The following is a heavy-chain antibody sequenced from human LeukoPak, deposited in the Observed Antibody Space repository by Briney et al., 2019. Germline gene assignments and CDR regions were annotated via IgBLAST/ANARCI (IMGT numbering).Heavy chain of an antibody. Sequence: SETLSLTCTVSGGSISSYYWSWIRQPPGKGLEWIGYIYYSGSTNYNPSLKSRATISVDTSKNQFSLKLSSVTAADTAVYYCARGKGYSSSWSDYWGQGTRVTVS. CDR2: IYYSGST. CDR3: ARGKGYSSSWSDY. CDR1: GGSISSYY. J-gene: IGHJ4*02. D-gene: IGHD6-13*01. V-gene: IGHV4-59*12.